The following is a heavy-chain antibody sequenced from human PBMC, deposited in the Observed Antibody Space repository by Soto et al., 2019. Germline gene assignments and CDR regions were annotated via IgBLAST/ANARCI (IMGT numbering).Heavy chain of an antibody. D-gene: IGHD3-10*01. Sequence: SETQSLTCAFYGGSFSGHYCSWIRQPPGKGLEWIGEINHSGSTNYNPSLKSRVTISVDTSKNQFSLRLSSVTAADTAVYYCARGGRYYGSGSYLRSGMDVWGQGTTVT. CDR2: INHSGST. CDR3: ARGGRYYGSGSYLRSGMDV. CDR1: GGSFSGHY. V-gene: IGHV4-34*01. J-gene: IGHJ6*02.